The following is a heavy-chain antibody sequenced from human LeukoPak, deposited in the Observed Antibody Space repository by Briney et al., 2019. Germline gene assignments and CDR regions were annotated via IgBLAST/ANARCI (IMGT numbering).Heavy chain of an antibody. V-gene: IGHV4-30-2*05. D-gene: IGHD6-13*01. CDR2: IYHSGST. CDR1: GGSISSGGYY. Sequence: PSETLSLTCTVSGGSISSGGYYWSWIRQPPGKGLEWIGYIYHSGSTYYNPSLKSRVTISVDTSKNQFSLKLSSVTAADTAVYYCARAWQQLAYYYGMDVWGQGTTVTVSS. CDR3: ARAWQQLAYYYGMDV. J-gene: IGHJ6*02.